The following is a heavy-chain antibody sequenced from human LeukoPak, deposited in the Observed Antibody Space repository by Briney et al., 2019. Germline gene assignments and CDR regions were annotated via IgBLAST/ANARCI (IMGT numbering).Heavy chain of an antibody. D-gene: IGHD1-26*01. CDR1: GFSFNSYW. Sequence: GGSLRLSCAASGFSFNSYWMTWVRQAPGRGLEWVANINPAGSDTYYVDPVKGRFTISRDNAKNSLYLQMDSLRDEDTAVYYCARGGGDYWGQGTLVTVTS. J-gene: IGHJ4*02. V-gene: IGHV3-7*01. CDR3: ARGGGDY. CDR2: INPAGSDT.